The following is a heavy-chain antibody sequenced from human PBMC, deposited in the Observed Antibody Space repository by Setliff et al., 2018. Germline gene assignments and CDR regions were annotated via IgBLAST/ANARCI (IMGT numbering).Heavy chain of an antibody. CDR1: GGSISRNNFY. CDR2: ISYSGST. Sequence: NPSETLSLTCHVSGGSISRNNFYWGLIRQPPGKGLEWIGTISYSGSTYYNPSLKSRVTISVDTSKSQFSLKLSSVTAADTALYYCAIDSVNLRKWYFWGQGTLVTVSS. CDR3: AIDSVNLRKWYF. V-gene: IGHV4-39*07. J-gene: IGHJ4*02. D-gene: IGHD2-15*01.